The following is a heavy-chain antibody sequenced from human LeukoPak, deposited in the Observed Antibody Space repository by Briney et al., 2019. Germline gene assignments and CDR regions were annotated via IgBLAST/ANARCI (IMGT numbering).Heavy chain of an antibody. V-gene: IGHV4-31*03. Sequence: TSQTLSLTCSVSGDSISSRTYYWTWIRQHPEKGLEWIGYIWNSGSTNYNPALKSRVTISVDTSKNQFSLKLTSVTAEDTAIYYCARDVSSMFPNWFDPWGQGILVIVSS. CDR3: ARDVSSMFPNWFDP. D-gene: IGHD6-6*01. J-gene: IGHJ5*02. CDR2: IWNSGST. CDR1: GDSISSRTYY.